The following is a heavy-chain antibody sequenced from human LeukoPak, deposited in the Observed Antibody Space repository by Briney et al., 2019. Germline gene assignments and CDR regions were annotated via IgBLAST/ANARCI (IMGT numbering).Heavy chain of an antibody. CDR3: VRDKMMDDRGVGFDP. CDR1: GFTFSTSW. D-gene: IGHD1-1*01. J-gene: IGHJ5*02. V-gene: IGHV3-74*01. CDR2: INIDGSIT. Sequence: GGSLRLSCAASGFTFSTSWMYWVRQAPGKGLMYVSRINIDGSITTYADSVKGRFTISRDNTKNTLYLQMNSLGAEDTAVYYCVRDKMMDDRGVGFDPWAQGTLVTVSS.